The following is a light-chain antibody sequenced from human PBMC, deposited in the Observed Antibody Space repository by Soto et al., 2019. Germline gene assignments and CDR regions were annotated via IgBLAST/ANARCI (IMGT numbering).Light chain of an antibody. CDR2: AAS. CDR3: QQSYSTSIT. V-gene: IGKV1-39*01. J-gene: IGKJ1*01. CDR1: QSISSY. Sequence: IHMTQSRSSLSASVGDRFTITGRASQSISSYLNWYQQKPGKAPKLLIYAASSLQSGVPPRFSGSGSGTDFTLTISSLQPEDFATYYCQQSYSTSITFGQGTKVDIK.